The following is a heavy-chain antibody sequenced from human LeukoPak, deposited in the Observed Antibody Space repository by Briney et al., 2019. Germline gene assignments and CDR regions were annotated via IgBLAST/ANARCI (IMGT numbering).Heavy chain of an antibody. CDR1: GFTFSSYG. V-gene: IGHV3-33*06. J-gene: IGHJ4*02. Sequence: AGGSLRLSCAASGFTFSSYGMHWVRQAPGKGLEWVAVIWYDGSNKYYADSVKGRFTISRDNSKNTLYLQMNSLRAEDTAVYYCAKSIESEIYDYGSGSYLDYWGQGTLVTVSS. CDR2: IWYDGSNK. CDR3: AKSIESEIYDYGSGSYLDY. D-gene: IGHD3-10*01.